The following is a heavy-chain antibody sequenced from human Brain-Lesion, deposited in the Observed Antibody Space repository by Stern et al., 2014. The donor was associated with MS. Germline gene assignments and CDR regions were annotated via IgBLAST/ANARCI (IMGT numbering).Heavy chain of an antibody. D-gene: IGHD3-10*01. CDR2: MNPDSGNI. Sequence: VQLEESGAEVKKPGASVKVSCKASGYTFTSYDVTWVRQAPGQGLEWMGWMNPDSGNIGYAQKFQGRVIMTRSTSISTAYMELTSLRSEDTAVYYCARRLQYYYGSGDYWGQGTLVTVSS. CDR3: ARRLQYYYGSGDY. J-gene: IGHJ4*02. CDR1: GYTFTSYD. V-gene: IGHV1-8*01.